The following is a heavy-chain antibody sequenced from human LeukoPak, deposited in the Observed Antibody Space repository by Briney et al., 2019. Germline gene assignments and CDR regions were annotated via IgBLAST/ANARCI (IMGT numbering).Heavy chain of an antibody. V-gene: IGHV1-69*05. Sequence: SVKVSCKASGGTFSSYAISWVRQAPGQGLEWMGGIIPIFGTANYAQKLQGRVTMTTDTSTSTAYMELRSLRSEDTAVYYCARGRPGYYYGVDVWGQGTTVTVSS. J-gene: IGHJ6*02. D-gene: IGHD6-25*01. CDR1: GGTFSSYA. CDR2: IIPIFGTA. CDR3: ARGRPGYYYGVDV.